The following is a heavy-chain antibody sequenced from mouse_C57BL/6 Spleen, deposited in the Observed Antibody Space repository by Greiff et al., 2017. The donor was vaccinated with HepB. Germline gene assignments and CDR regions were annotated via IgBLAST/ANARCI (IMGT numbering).Heavy chain of an antibody. Sequence: QVQLKESGPGLVQPSQSLSITCTVSGFSLTSYGVHWVRQSPGKGLEWLGVIWRGGSTDYNAAFMSRLSITKDNSKSQVFFKMNSLQADDTAIYYCAKNGGSSRYAMDYWGQGTSVTVSS. CDR1: GFSLTSYG. J-gene: IGHJ4*01. CDR2: IWRGGST. D-gene: IGHD1-1*01. V-gene: IGHV2-5*01. CDR3: AKNGGSSRYAMDY.